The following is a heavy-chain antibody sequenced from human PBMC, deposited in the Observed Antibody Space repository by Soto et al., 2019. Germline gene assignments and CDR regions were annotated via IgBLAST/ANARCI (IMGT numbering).Heavy chain of an antibody. CDR2: INHSGST. V-gene: IGHV4-34*01. J-gene: IGHJ4*02. CDR1: GGSFSGYY. CDR3: ARDAPIRYGDSAGILYYFDY. Sequence: PSETLSLTCAVYGGSFSGYYWSWIRQPPGKGLEWIGEINHSGSTNYNPSLKSLVTISVDTSKNQFSLKLSSVTAADTAVYYCARDAPIRYGDSAGILYYFDYWGQGTLVTVSS. D-gene: IGHD4-17*01.